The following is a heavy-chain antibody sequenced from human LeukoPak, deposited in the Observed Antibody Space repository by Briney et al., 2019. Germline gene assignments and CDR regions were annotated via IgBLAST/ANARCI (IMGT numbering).Heavy chain of an antibody. Sequence: SVKVSCKACGGTFSSYAISGVGQAPGQGLEWMGRIIPVLGTANYAQKFQGRVTIIADKSTGTAYMELSSLRSEDTAVYYCVLAAAGTGAFDIWGQGTMVTVSS. D-gene: IGHD6-13*01. CDR1: GGTFSSYA. V-gene: IGHV1-69*04. J-gene: IGHJ3*02. CDR2: IIPVLGTA. CDR3: VLAAAGTGAFDI.